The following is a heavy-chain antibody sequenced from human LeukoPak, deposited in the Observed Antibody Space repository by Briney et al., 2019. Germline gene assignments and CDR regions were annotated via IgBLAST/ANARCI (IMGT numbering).Heavy chain of an antibody. J-gene: IGHJ4*02. CDR2: ISSSSSYI. CDR3: ARDADNCGGDCYPRFDY. V-gene: IGHV3-21*01. D-gene: IGHD2-21*02. CDR1: GFTFSSYS. Sequence: PGGSLRLSCAASGFTFSSYSMNWVRQAPGKGLEWVSSISSSSSYIYCADSVKGRFTISRDNAKNSLYLQMNSLRAEDTAVYYCARDADNCGGDCYPRFDYWGQGTLVTVSS.